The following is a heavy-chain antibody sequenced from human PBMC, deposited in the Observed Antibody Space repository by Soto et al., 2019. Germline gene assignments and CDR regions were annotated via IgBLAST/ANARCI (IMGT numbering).Heavy chain of an antibody. J-gene: IGHJ4*02. Sequence: GGSLRLSCAASGFTFSSYAVSWVRQSPGKGPEWISSISGSGSTIYYADSVKGRFTISRDNSKNTLYLQMSSLRAEDTAVYYCAKVFYYYDSSGYYYFDYWGQGTLVTVSS. CDR1: GFTFSSYA. V-gene: IGHV3-23*01. D-gene: IGHD3-22*01. CDR3: AKVFYYYDSSGYYYFDY. CDR2: ISGSGSTI.